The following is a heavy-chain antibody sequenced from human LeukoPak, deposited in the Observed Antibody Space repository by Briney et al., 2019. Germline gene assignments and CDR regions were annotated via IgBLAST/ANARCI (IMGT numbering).Heavy chain of an antibody. D-gene: IGHD3-3*01. CDR1: GGSISSYY. CDR3: ARATPRRLRFLEWGSYYYGMDV. CDR2: IYYSGST. V-gene: IGHV4-59*01. Sequence: SETLSLTCTVSGGSISSYYWSWLRHPPGKGLEWIGYIYYSGSTNYNPSLKSRVTISVDTSENQFSLKLSSVTAADTAVYYCARATPRRLRFLEWGSYYYGMDVWGQGTTVTVSS. J-gene: IGHJ6*02.